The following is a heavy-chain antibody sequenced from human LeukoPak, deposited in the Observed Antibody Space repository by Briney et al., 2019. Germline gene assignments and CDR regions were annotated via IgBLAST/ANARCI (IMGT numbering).Heavy chain of an antibody. CDR2: IYYSGST. CDR1: GGSISSSSYY. D-gene: IGHD1-1*01. V-gene: IGHV4-39*01. J-gene: IGHJ4*02. CDR3: ARNWKRYYFDY. Sequence: SETLSLTCTVSGGSISSSSYYWGWIRQPPGKGLEWIRSIYYSGSTYYNPSLKSRVTISVDTSKNQFSLKLSSVTAADTAVYYCARNWKRYYFDYWGQGTLVTVSS.